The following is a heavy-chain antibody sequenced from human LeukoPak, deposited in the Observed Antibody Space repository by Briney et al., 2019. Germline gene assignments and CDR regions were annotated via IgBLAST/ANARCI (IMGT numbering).Heavy chain of an antibody. CDR2: ISKTSRTI. J-gene: IGHJ4*02. CDR3: AAVPFVRGVTDSYDY. CDR1: GSTFSTFG. Sequence: AGGSLRLSCVASGSTFSTFGMNWVRQAPGMGLEWLSYISKTSRTINYADSVRGRFTISRDNAKNSLYLQMNSLRDEDTAVYYCAAVPFVRGVTDSYDYWGQGTLVTVSS. D-gene: IGHD3-10*02. V-gene: IGHV3-48*02.